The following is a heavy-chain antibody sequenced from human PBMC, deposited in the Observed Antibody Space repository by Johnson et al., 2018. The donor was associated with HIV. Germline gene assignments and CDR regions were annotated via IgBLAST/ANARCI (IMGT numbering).Heavy chain of an antibody. CDR3: AKGRRGAIFGVARSAFDI. CDR2: ISWNSGSI. Sequence: VQLVESGGGLVQPGRSLRLSCAASGFPFDDYAMHWVRQAPGKGLERVSGISWNSGSIGFADSVKGRFTISRDNAKNSLYLQMNSLRAEDTSLYYCAKGRRGAIFGVARSAFDIWGQGTMVTVSS. J-gene: IGHJ3*02. V-gene: IGHV3-9*01. CDR1: GFPFDDYA. D-gene: IGHD3-3*01.